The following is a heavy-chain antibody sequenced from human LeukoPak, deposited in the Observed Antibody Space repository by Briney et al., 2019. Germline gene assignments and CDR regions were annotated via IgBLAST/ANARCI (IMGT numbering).Heavy chain of an antibody. J-gene: IGHJ4*02. D-gene: IGHD1-20*01. V-gene: IGHV3-33*01. Sequence: GRSRRLSCAASGCTFISYGMHWVRQAPGKGLEWVAVIWYDGSNKYYADSVKGRFTISRDNSKNTLYLQMNSLRAEDTAVYYCAREGVTGDYYFDYWGQGTLVTVSS. CDR2: IWYDGSNK. CDR3: AREGVTGDYYFDY. CDR1: GCTFISYG.